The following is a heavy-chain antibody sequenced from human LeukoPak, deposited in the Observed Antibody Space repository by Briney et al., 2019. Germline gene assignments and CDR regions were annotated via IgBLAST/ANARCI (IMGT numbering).Heavy chain of an antibody. CDR2: ISYDGSNK. Sequence: GGSLRLSYAASGFTFSSYGMHWVRQAPGKGLEWVAVISYDGSNKYYADSVKGRFTISRDNSKNTLYLQMNSLRAEDTAVYYCAYYCSSTSCYVDYWGQGTLVTVSS. CDR3: AYYCSSTSCYVDY. V-gene: IGHV3-30*03. CDR1: GFTFSSYG. J-gene: IGHJ4*02. D-gene: IGHD2-2*01.